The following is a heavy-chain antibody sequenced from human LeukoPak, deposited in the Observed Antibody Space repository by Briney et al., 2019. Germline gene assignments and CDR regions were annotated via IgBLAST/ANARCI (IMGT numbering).Heavy chain of an antibody. J-gene: IGHJ6*03. CDR2: ISWDGGST. D-gene: IGHD6-19*01. CDR3: AKDWAVAGRAGYYYYYYMDV. Sequence: GGSLRLSCAVSGFTFDDYAMHWVLQAPGKGLEWVSLISWDGGSTYYADSVKGRFTISRVNSKNSLYLQMNSLRAEDTALYYCAKDWAVAGRAGYYYYYYMDVWGKGTTVTVSS. V-gene: IGHV3-43D*03. CDR1: GFTFDDYA.